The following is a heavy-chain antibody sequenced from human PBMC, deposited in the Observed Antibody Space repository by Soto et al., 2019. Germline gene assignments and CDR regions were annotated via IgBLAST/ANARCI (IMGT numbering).Heavy chain of an antibody. CDR3: AREGASGFGMDV. J-gene: IGHJ6*02. CDR2: IYTSGST. D-gene: IGHD1-26*01. CDR1: GGSIRSYY. Sequence: SETRSLTCNVSGGSIRSYYWSWVRQPAGKPLEWIGRIYTSGSTNYNPSLKSRVSMSVDTSKNQFSLEVTSVTAADTAVYYCAREGASGFGMDVWGQGTTVTVSS. V-gene: IGHV4-4*07.